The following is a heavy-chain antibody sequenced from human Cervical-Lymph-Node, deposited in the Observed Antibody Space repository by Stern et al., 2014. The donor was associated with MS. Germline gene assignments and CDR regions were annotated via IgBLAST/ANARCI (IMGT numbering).Heavy chain of an antibody. CDR1: GYTFSNYW. J-gene: IGHJ4*02. CDR2: IYPGDSET. V-gene: IGHV5-51*01. CDR3: ARQYNTAVIAFDY. D-gene: IGHD5-18*01. Sequence: EVQLVQSGAEVKKPGESLKISCEGSGYTFSNYWIGWVRQIPGKGLEWVGIIYPGDSETTYSPSFQGPVTISADNSINTAYLEWSSLKASDTAMYYCARQYNTAVIAFDYWGQGTQVTVSS.